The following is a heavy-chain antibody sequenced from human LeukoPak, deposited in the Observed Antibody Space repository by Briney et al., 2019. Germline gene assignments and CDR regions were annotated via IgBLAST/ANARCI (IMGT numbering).Heavy chain of an antibody. V-gene: IGHV5-51*01. Sequence: GESLKISCQGSGYSFTNYWIGWVRQMPGKGLEWMGIIYPGDSDTRNNPSFQGQVTISADKSISTAYLQWSSLKASDTAMYYCARQGYYGSGSYDAFDIWGQGTMVTVSS. CDR1: GYSFTNYW. J-gene: IGHJ3*02. CDR2: IYPGDSDT. D-gene: IGHD3-10*01. CDR3: ARQGYYGSGSYDAFDI.